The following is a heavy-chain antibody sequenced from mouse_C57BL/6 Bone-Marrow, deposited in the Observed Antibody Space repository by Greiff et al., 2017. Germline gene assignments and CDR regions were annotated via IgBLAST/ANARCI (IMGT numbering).Heavy chain of an antibody. CDR1: GYTFTSYW. Sequence: VQLQQPGAELVKPGASVKVSCEASGYTFTSYWLHWVQQRPGQGLEWIGRIHPSDSDTNYNQKFKGKATLTVDNSSSTAYMQLSSLTSEDSAVYYCASPMVTADWGHGTLVTGSA. V-gene: IGHV1-74*01. J-gene: IGHJ3*01. CDR3: ASPMVTAD. D-gene: IGHD2-2*01. CDR2: IHPSDSDT.